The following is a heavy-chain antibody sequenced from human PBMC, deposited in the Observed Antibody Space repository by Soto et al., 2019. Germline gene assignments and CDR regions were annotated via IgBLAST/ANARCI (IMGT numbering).Heavy chain of an antibody. J-gene: IGHJ4*02. Sequence: PGVSLRLSCAASGFTCISYAMSCVRQAPGKGLEWVSAISGSGGSTYYADSVKGRFTISRDNSKNTLYLQMNSLRAEDAAVYYCAKDATVTNYYYFDYWGQGTLVTVSS. V-gene: IGHV3-23*01. CDR2: ISGSGGST. CDR3: AKDATVTNYYYFDY. D-gene: IGHD4-17*01. CDR1: GFTCISYA.